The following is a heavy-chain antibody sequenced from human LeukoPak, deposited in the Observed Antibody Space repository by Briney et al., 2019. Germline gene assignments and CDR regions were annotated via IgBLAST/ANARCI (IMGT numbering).Heavy chain of an antibody. CDR3: ARARGRLLLIDY. V-gene: IGHV4-4*07. CDR2: IYSSGST. Sequence: SETLSLTCTVSGGSFNNYYWNWVRQPAGKGLEWIGRIYSSGSTDYTPSLKSRVTMSVDTSKNQFSLNLTSVTAADSAVYYCARARGRLLLIDYWGQGTLVTVSS. D-gene: IGHD2-15*01. CDR1: GGSFNNYY. J-gene: IGHJ4*02.